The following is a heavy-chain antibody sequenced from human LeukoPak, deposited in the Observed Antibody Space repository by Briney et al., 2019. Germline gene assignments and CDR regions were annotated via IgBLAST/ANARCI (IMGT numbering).Heavy chain of an antibody. CDR3: ATERLGIFEF. V-gene: IGHV3-21*04. J-gene: IGHJ4*02. CDR2: ISPGSSYK. Sequence: GGSLRLSCAASGFTFSTYSMNWVRQAPGKGPEWVSSISPGSSYKFCADSVEGRFTISRDDAKNSVYLQMNNLRVDDTAVYCCATERLGIFEFWGQGSLVTVSS. CDR1: GFTFSTYS. D-gene: IGHD3-3*01.